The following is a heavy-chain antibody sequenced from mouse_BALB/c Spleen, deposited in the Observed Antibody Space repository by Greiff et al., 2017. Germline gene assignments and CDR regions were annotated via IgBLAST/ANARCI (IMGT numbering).Heavy chain of an antibody. V-gene: IGHV2-9*02. Sequence: QVQLQQSGPGLVAPSQSLSITCTVSGFSLTSYGVHWVRQPPGKGLEWLGVIWAGGSTNYNSALMSRLSISKDNSKSQVFLKMNSLQTDDTAMYYCARAYYGNYDAMDYWGQGTSVTVSS. CDR3: ARAYYGNYDAMDY. D-gene: IGHD2-10*01. J-gene: IGHJ4*01. CDR1: GFSLTSYG. CDR2: IWAGGST.